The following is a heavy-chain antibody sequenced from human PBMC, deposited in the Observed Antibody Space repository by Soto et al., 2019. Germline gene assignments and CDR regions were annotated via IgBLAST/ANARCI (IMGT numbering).Heavy chain of an antibody. D-gene: IGHD1-1*01. J-gene: IGHJ4*02. CDR1: GFTFSSDT. V-gene: IGHV3-21*01. CDR3: ARGPRVSSTGTGAH. Sequence: GGSLRLSCTASGFTFSSDTMTWFREAPGKGLEWVSSITSRRPSTYYAASVKGRFTISRDNAKNSLYLEMNTLRADDSGLYYCARGPRVSSTGTGAHWGRGTLVTVSS. CDR2: ITSRRPST.